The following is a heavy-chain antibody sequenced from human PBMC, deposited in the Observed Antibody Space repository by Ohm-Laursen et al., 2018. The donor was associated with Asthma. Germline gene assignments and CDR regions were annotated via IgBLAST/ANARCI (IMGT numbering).Heavy chain of an antibody. D-gene: IGHD3-9*01. CDR1: GGSVSSGSCY. CDR2: IYYSGST. V-gene: IGHV4-61*01. Sequence: GTLSLTCTVSGGSVSSGSCYWSWIRQPPGKGLEWIGYIYYSGSTNYNPSLKSRVTISVDTSKNQFSLKLSSVTAADTAVYYCAGEWMRDFDWLLSGGWFDPWGQGTLVTVSS. CDR3: AGEWMRDFDWLLSGGWFDP. J-gene: IGHJ5*02.